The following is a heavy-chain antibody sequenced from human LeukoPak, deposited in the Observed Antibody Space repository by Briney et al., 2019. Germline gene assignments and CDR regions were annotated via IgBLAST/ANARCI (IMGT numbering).Heavy chain of an antibody. V-gene: IGHV4-4*07. Sequence: SGGSLRLSCAASGFTFSDYYMSWIRQPAGKGLEWIGRIYTSGSTNYNPSLKSRVTISVDTSKNQFSLKLSSVTAADTAVYYCAREDTAMEVYWGQGTLVTVSS. J-gene: IGHJ4*02. CDR1: GFTFSDYY. D-gene: IGHD5-18*01. CDR3: AREDTAMEVY. CDR2: IYTSGST.